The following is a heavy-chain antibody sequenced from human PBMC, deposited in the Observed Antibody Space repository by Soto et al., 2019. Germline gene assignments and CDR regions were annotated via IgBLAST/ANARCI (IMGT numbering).Heavy chain of an antibody. Sequence: QLQLQESGSGLVKPSQTLSLTCTVSGGSISSGGYSWTWIRQSPGKGLEWIGYTYQSGSAYYNTSLKRRFTISVDRSKNQFSLNLTSVTAADTAVYYCARDYYGMDVWGQGTTVTVSS. CDR2: TYQSGSA. V-gene: IGHV4-30-2*06. J-gene: IGHJ6*02. CDR1: GGSISSGGYS. CDR3: ARDYYGMDV.